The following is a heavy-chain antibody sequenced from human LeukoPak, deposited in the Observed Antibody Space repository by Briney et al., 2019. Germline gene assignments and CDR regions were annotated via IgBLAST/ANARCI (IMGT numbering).Heavy chain of an antibody. Sequence: GGSLRLSCAASGFTFSSYAMSWARQAPGKGLEWVSAISGSGGSTYYADSVKGRFTISRDNSKNTLYLQMNSLRAEDTAVYYCAKGFYRPDAFDIWGQGTMVTVSS. J-gene: IGHJ3*02. V-gene: IGHV3-23*01. CDR1: GFTFSSYA. CDR2: ISGSGGST. CDR3: AKGFYRPDAFDI. D-gene: IGHD2/OR15-2a*01.